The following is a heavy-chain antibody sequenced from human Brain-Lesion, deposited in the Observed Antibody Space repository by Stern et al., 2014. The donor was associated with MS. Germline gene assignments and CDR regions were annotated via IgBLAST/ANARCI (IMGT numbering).Heavy chain of an antibody. Sequence: EVQLVESGGVVVQPGGSLRLSCAASGFTFDDYAMHWVRQAPGKGLEWVSLITWDGGSTSYTDSVKGRFSISRDNRKSFLYLQMNSLRPEDTALYYCAGGLGFWGRGTQVTVSS. CDR2: ITWDGGST. V-gene: IGHV3-43D*03. CDR3: AGGLGF. J-gene: IGHJ4*02. CDR1: GFTFDDYA. D-gene: IGHD2-21*01.